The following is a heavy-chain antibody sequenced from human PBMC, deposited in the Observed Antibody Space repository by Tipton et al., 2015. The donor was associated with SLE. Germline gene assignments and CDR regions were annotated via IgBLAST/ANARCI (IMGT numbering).Heavy chain of an antibody. D-gene: IGHD3-16*02. J-gene: IGHJ6*02. CDR1: GFTFSSYS. CDR2: ISSSSCYI. V-gene: IGHV3-21*01. Sequence: GSLRLSCAASGFTFSSYSMNWVRQAPGKGLEWVSSISSSSCYIYYADSVKGRFTISRDNAKNSLYLQMNSLRAEDTAVYYCARDYDDYVWGSYLNYYGMDVWGQGTTVTVSS. CDR3: ARDYDDYVWGSYLNYYGMDV.